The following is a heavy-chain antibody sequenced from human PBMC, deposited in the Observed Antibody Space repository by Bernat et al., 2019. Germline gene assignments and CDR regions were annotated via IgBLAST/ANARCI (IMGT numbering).Heavy chain of an antibody. CDR3: AKDLGMDTAMAHYYYYGMDV. V-gene: IGHV3-23*01. Sequence: EVQLLESGGGLVQPGGSLRLSCAASGFTFSSYAMSWVRQAPGKGLEWVSAISGSGGSTYYADSVKGRFTISRDNSKDTLYLQMNSLRADDTAVYYCAKDLGMDTAMAHYYYYGMDVWGQGTTVTVSS. J-gene: IGHJ6*02. D-gene: IGHD5-18*01. CDR2: ISGSGGST. CDR1: GFTFSSYA.